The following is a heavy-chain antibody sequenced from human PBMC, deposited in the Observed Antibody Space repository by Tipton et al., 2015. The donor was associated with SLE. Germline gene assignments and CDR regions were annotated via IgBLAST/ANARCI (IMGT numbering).Heavy chain of an antibody. CDR1: GASISDDY. J-gene: IGHJ2*01. CDR3: ARDYGDYGYFDL. CDR2: ISYVGST. D-gene: IGHD4-17*01. V-gene: IGHV4-59*01. Sequence: TLSLTCTVFGASISDDYWSWIRQPPGRGLEWSAYISYVGSTKYKPSLKRRVTISLDTSKNQLSLNLTSVIAADTAVYYCARDYGDYGYFDLWGRGTLVTVSS.